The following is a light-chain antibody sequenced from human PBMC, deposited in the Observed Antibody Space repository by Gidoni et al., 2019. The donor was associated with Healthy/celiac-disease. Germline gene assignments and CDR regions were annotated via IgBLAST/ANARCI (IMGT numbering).Light chain of an antibody. CDR3: QQYYSTLWT. V-gene: IGKV4-1*01. Sequence: IVLTQSPDSLAVSLGERATINCKSSPSVLYSSNNKNYLAWYQQKPGQPPKLLIYWASTRESGVPDRFSGSGSGTDFTLTISSLQAEDVAVYYCQQYYSTLWTFXQXTKVEIK. CDR2: WAS. CDR1: PSVLYSSNNKNY. J-gene: IGKJ1*01.